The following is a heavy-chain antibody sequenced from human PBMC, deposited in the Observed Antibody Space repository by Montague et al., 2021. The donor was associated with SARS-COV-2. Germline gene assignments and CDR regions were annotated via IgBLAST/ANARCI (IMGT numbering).Heavy chain of an antibody. J-gene: IGHJ4*02. CDR1: GFTFSSYE. V-gene: IGHV3-48*03. CDR2: ISYSGGIT. CDR3: VREGSGWFFDY. Sequence: SLRLSCAASGFTFSSYEMNWVRQAPGKGLGWLSSISYSGGITNYADSVRGRFTISRDFAKNSLYLQMNSLRAEDTAVYYCVREGSGWFFDYWGQGALVTVSS. D-gene: IGHD2-15*01.